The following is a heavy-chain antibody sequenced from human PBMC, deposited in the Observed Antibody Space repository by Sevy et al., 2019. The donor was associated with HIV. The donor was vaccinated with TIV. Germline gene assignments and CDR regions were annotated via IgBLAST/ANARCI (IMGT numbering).Heavy chain of an antibody. CDR2: IYYTGTT. D-gene: IGHD2-2*01. CDR3: ARDRGFCDSTSCSYYSDV. Sequence: SETLSLTCTVSGGSISTYYWSWIRQPPGKGLEWIGYIYYTGTTFYNPSLKSRFTMSIDTSKTQFSLRLTSVTAADTAVYYCARDRGFCDSTSCSYYSDVWGKGTTVTVSS. V-gene: IGHV4-59*01. CDR1: GGSISTYY. J-gene: IGHJ6*03.